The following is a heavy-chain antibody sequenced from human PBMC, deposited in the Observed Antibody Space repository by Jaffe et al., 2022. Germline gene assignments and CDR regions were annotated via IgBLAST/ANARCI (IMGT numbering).Heavy chain of an antibody. CDR3: ARDHFSICSGGSCYWGAFDI. CDR1: GFTFSSYW. CDR2: IKQDGSEK. V-gene: IGHV3-7*01. D-gene: IGHD2-15*01. Sequence: EVQLVESGGGLVQPGGSLRLSCAASGFTFSSYWMSWVRQAPGKGLEWVANIKQDGSEKYYVDSVKGRFTISRDNAKNSLYLQMNSLRAEDTAVYYCARDHFSICSGGSCYWGAFDIWGQGTMVTVSS. J-gene: IGHJ3*02.